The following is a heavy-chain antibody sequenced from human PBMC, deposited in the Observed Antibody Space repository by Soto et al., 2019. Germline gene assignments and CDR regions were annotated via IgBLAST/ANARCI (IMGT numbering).Heavy chain of an antibody. Sequence: QGQLVESGGGVVQPGGSLRLSCAASGFIFSAYGIHWVRQAPGKGLEWVAIVWNDGINKYYADSVKGRFTISRDNFKNMVDLQMNSLRVEDTAVYYCARLAYSNFLGGLDSWGQGTLVTASS. J-gene: IGHJ5*01. D-gene: IGHD1-26*01. V-gene: IGHV3-33*01. CDR3: ARLAYSNFLGGLDS. CDR1: GFIFSAYG. CDR2: VWNDGINK.